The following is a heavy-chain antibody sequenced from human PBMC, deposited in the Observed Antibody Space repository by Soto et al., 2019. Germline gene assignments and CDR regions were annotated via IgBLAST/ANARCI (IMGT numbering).Heavy chain of an antibody. J-gene: IGHJ4*02. V-gene: IGHV4-59*12. CDR2: IYYSGST. CDR1: GGSISSYY. CDR3: AAGGGLPRYY. D-gene: IGHD5-12*01. Sequence: SETLSLTCNVSGGSISSYYWSWIRQPPGKGLEWIGFIYYSGSTDYNPSLKSRVTISVDRSKNQFSLKLSSVTAADTAVYYCAAGGGLPRYYWGQGTLVTVSS.